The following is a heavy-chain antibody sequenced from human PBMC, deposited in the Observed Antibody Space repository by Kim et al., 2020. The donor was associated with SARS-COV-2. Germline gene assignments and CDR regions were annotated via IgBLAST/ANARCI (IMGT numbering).Heavy chain of an antibody. CDR2: INHSGST. CDR3: ARRPPPRWGGVYYTGLDV. Sequence: SETLSLTCGVYGGPFKDYFWSWIRQPPGKGLEWIGEINHSGSTKYNPSLKSRVTMSVDTSTNQFSLKLRSVTAADTAVFYCARRPPPRWGGVYYTGLDV. CDR1: GGPFKDYF. D-gene: IGHD3-16*01. J-gene: IGHJ6*01. V-gene: IGHV4-34*01.